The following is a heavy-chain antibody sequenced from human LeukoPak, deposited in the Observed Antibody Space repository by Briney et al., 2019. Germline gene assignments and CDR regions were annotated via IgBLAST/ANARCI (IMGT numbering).Heavy chain of an antibody. V-gene: IGHV3-30-3*01. CDR1: GFTFSSYA. CDR2: ISSDGTSE. Sequence: PGGSLRLSCAASGFTFSSYAMHWVRQAPGKGLEWVAVISSDGTSEYYADSLKGRFTISRDSSKNTLYLQMNSLRVEDTAVYYCARNSCNFWGQGTLVTVSS. J-gene: IGHJ4*02. D-gene: IGHD2/OR15-2a*01. CDR3: ARNSCNF.